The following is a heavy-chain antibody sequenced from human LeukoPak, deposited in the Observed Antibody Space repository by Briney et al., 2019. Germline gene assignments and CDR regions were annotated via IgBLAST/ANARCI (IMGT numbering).Heavy chain of an antibody. CDR1: GYRFTGFY. J-gene: IGHJ4*02. D-gene: IGHD3-10*01. V-gene: IGHV1-2*02. Sequence: PSVKLSCKTSGYRFTGFYIHWVRQAPGQGLECMGWINPNTGGTNFAQNFQGRVTMTTDTPMNTAYIDLRSMTSDYTAVYYCAREGDFHGSGAGDSWGQGTLV. CDR2: INPNTGGT. CDR3: AREGDFHGSGAGDS.